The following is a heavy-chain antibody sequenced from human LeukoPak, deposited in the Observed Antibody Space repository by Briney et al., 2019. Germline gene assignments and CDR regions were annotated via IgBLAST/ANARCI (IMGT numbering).Heavy chain of an antibody. CDR1: GGTFSSYA. V-gene: IGHV1-69*06. Sequence: ASVKVSCKASGGTFSSYAISWVRQAPGQGLEWMGGIIPIFDTANYAQKFQGRVTITADKSTSTAYMELSSLRSEDTAVYYCAXXWFYYGSGSYYDYWGQGTLVTVSS. CDR3: AXXWFYYGSGSYYDY. J-gene: IGHJ4*02. CDR2: IIPIFDTA. D-gene: IGHD3-10*01.